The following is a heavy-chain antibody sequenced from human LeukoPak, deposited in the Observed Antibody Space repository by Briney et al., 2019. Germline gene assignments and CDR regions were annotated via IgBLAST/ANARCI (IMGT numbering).Heavy chain of an antibody. CDR3: ARGLGYSSSKAYY. V-gene: IGHV4-34*01. D-gene: IGHD6-6*01. CDR2: INHSGST. CDR1: GGSFRGYY. J-gene: IGHJ4*02. Sequence: SETLSLPCAVYGGSFRGYYWSWIREPPGEGLEWIGEINHSGSTNYNPSLKSRVTISVDTSKNQFSLKLSSVTAADTAVYYCARGLGYSSSKAYYWGQGTLVTVSS.